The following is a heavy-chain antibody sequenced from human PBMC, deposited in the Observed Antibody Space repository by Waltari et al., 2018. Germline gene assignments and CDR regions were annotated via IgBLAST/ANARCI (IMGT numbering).Heavy chain of an antibody. V-gene: IGHV3-7*01. CDR1: GFTLSSIW. CDR3: ARLSSSWNEKGAFDI. J-gene: IGHJ3*02. CDR2: KNREGSGT. D-gene: IGHD6-13*01. Sequence: EVQLVESGGGLVQPGGSLRLSCGGTGFTLSSIWMSWVRQAPGKGRGWGANKNREGSGTYYVDAVKGGFTISRGSAKNSLDLEMNTLRVEDTAIDYCARLSSSWNEKGAFDIWGQGTMVTVSS.